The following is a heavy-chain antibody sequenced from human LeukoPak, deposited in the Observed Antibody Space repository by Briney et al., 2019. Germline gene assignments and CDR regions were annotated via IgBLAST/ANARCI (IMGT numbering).Heavy chain of an antibody. Sequence: GGSLRLSCAASGFTFSSFSMNWVRQAPGKGLEWASYISSSSSTIYYADSVKGRFTISRDNAKNSLYLQMNSLRAEDTAVYYCARARGYSGYDYGYWGQGTLVTVSS. CDR2: ISSSSSTI. J-gene: IGHJ4*02. D-gene: IGHD5-12*01. CDR3: ARARGYSGYDYGY. V-gene: IGHV3-48*04. CDR1: GFTFSSFS.